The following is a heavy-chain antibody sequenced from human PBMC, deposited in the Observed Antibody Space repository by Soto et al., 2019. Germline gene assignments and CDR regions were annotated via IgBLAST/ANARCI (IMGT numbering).Heavy chain of an antibody. V-gene: IGHV1-8*01. D-gene: IGHD4-4*01. Sequence: ASVKVSCKASGYTFATYEINWVRQATGQGLEWMGWMNPNSGKTGYAQKFQGRVTLTKNTSIGTAYMELSSLRSEDTAVYYCARGRNSPFFYYYYYYMDVWGKGTTVTVSS. CDR2: MNPNSGKT. J-gene: IGHJ6*03. CDR3: ARGRNSPFFYYYYYYMDV. CDR1: GYTFATYE.